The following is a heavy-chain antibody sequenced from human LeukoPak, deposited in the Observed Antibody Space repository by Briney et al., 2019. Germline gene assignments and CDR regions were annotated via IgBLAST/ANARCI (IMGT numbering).Heavy chain of an antibody. CDR3: TRHADLVDTAMGGMTD. CDR2: IKQDGSEK. V-gene: IGHV3-7*01. D-gene: IGHD5-18*01. J-gene: IGHJ4*02. CDR1: GFTFSSYW. Sequence: PGGSLRLSCAASGFTFSSYWMSWVRQAPGKGLEWVANIKQDGSEKYYVDSVKGRFTISRDNAKNSLYLQMNSLRAEDTAVYYCTRHADLVDTAMGGMTDWGQGTLVTVSS.